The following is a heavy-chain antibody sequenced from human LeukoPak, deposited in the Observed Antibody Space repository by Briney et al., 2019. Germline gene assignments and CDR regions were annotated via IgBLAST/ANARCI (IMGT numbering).Heavy chain of an antibody. CDR2: FIPMVGIA. J-gene: IGHJ6*02. CDR3: ARVQAVGVPVAIDAYYSYGMDV. CDR1: GGTFSKNA. Sequence: GSLVKVSCKASGGTFSKNAINWVRQAPGQGLEWMGRFIPMVGIATYAQKFQGRVTITEDRPTTTAYMELSSLRSDDTAVYYCARVQAVGVPVAIDAYYSYGMDVWGQGTAVTVSS. V-gene: IGHV1-69*04. D-gene: IGHD2/OR15-2a*01.